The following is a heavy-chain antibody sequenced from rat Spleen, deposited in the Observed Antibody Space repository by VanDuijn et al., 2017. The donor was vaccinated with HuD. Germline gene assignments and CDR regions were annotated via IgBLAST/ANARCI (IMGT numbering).Heavy chain of an antibody. V-gene: IGHV5-29*01. CDR3: ARHDNYGGYTYVMDA. D-gene: IGHD1-11*01. Sequence: EVQLVESGGGLVQPGRSLKLSCAASGFTFSNYGMAWVCQAPAKGLEWVATISYDGSSTYYRDSVKGRFTISRDNAKSTLYLQMDSLRSEDTATYYCARHDNYGGYTYVMDAWGQGASVTVSS. J-gene: IGHJ4*01. CDR2: ISYDGSST. CDR1: GFTFSNYG.